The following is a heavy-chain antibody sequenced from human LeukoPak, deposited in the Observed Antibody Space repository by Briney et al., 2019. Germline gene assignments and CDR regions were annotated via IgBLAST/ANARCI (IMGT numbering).Heavy chain of an antibody. D-gene: IGHD3-10*01. CDR2: IKSTRDGGAT. J-gene: IGHJ6*03. Sequence: GGSLRLSCEASGFTFKNAWMIWVRQAPGKGPEWVGRIKSTRDGGATEYAAPVKGRFTISRDNPKNTLYLQMNSLRAEDTAVYYCAKDFKRQRGISMLRGVITAPNYMDVWGKGTTLTISS. CDR3: AKDFKRQRGISMLRGVITAPNYMDV. CDR1: GFTFKNAW. V-gene: IGHV3-15*01.